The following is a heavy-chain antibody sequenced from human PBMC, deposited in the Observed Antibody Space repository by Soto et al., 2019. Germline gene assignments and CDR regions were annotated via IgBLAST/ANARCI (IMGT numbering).Heavy chain of an antibody. CDR3: AKNQGVELVPLATVDWFDP. CDR1: GFIFESFG. CDR2: ISGSGFKK. V-gene: IGHV3-23*01. Sequence: GGSLRLSCAASGFIFESFGTSWVRQAPGKGLEWISSISGSGFKKYYADSVKGRFTISRDNSKSTVYLELNNLSAEDTAVYHCAKNQGVELVPLATVDWFDPWGQGSVVTVSS. J-gene: IGHJ5*02. D-gene: IGHD1-26*01.